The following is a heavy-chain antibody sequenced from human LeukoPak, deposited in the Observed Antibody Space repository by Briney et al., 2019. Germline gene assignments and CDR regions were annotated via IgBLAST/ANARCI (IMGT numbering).Heavy chain of an antibody. CDR2: IYYSGRT. CDR1: GGSISSSSSD. J-gene: IGHJ6*02. V-gene: IGHV4-39*01. Sequence: SETLSLTCTVSGGSISSSSSDWGWIRQPPGKGLEWIGTIYYSGRTSYHPSRKSRLTISVDTSKNQLSLKLSSVTAADTAVYYCARLRQGGSSYGPLDVWGQGTTVTVSS. CDR3: ARLRQGGSSYGPLDV. D-gene: IGHD5-18*01.